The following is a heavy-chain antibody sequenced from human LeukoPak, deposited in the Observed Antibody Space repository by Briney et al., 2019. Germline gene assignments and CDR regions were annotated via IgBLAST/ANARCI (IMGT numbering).Heavy chain of an antibody. V-gene: IGHV3-21*01. J-gene: IGHJ4*02. D-gene: IGHD3-3*01. CDR3: ARGRSPYDFFDY. CDR2: ISSSSSYI. Sequence: PGGSLRLSCAASGFTFSSYSMNWVRQAPGKGLEWVSSISSSSSYIYYADSVKGRFTISRDNAKNSLYLQMNSLRAEDTAVCYCARGRSPYDFFDYWGQGTLVTVSS. CDR1: GFTFSSYS.